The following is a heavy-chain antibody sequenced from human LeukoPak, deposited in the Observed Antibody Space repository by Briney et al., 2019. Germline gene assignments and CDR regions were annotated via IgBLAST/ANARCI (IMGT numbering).Heavy chain of an antibody. CDR2: ISAYNGNT. CDR3: ARSRCSSTSCLGYMDV. CDR1: GYTVTSYG. Sequence: ASVKVSCKASGYTVTSYGISWVRQAPGQGLEWMGWISAYNGNTNYAQKLQGRVTMTTDTSTSTAYMELRSLRSDDTAVYYCARSRCSSTSCLGYMDVWGKGTTVTVSS. V-gene: IGHV1-18*01. J-gene: IGHJ6*03. D-gene: IGHD2-2*01.